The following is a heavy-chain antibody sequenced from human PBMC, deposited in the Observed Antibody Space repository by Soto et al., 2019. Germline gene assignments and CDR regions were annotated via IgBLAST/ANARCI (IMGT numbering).Heavy chain of an antibody. J-gene: IGHJ4*02. CDR3: ATTNLIVVVPAVIRTGY. CDR2: IYYSGST. Sequence: PSETLSLTCTVSGGSISSSSYYWGWIRQPPGKGLEWIGSIYYSGSTYYNPSLKSRVTISVDTSKNQFSLKLSSVTAADTAVYYCATTNLIVVVPAVIRTGYWGQGTLVTVSS. V-gene: IGHV4-39*01. CDR1: GGSISSSSYY. D-gene: IGHD2-2*02.